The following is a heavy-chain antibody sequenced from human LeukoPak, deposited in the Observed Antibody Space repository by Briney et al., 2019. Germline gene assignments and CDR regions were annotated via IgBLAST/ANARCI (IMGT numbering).Heavy chain of an antibody. J-gene: IGHJ4*02. D-gene: IGHD3-10*01. V-gene: IGHV4-39*07. Sequence: SETLSLTCTVSGGSISSSSYYWGWIRQPPGKGLEWIGSIYYSGSTYYNPSLKSRVTISVDTSKNQFSLKLSSVTAADTAVYYCARDSVSGGYYRRPSAGHDYWGQGTLVTVSS. CDR1: GGSISSSSYY. CDR3: ARDSVSGGYYRRPSAGHDY. CDR2: IYYSGST.